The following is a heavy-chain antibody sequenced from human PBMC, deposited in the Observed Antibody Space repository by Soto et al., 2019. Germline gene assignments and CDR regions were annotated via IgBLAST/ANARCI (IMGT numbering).Heavy chain of an antibody. V-gene: IGHV1-2*04. CDR3: AREEGSLWFGELLYAPPACGMDV. Sequence: ASVKVSCKASGYTFTGYYMHWVRQAPGQGLEWMGWINPNSGGTNYAQKFQGWVTMTRDTSISTAYMELSRLRSDDTAVYYCAREEGSLWFGELLYAPPACGMDVWGQGTTVTVSS. J-gene: IGHJ6*02. CDR1: GYTFTGYY. D-gene: IGHD3-10*01. CDR2: INPNSGGT.